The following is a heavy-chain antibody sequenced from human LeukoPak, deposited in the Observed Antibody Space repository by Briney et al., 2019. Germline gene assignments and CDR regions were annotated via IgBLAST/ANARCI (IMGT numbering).Heavy chain of an antibody. V-gene: IGHV3-30*18. CDR1: GFTFSSYG. J-gene: IGHJ5*02. CDR2: ISYDGSNK. Sequence: QPGRSLRLSCAASGFTFSSYGMHWVRQAPGKGLEWVAVISYDGSNKYYADSVKGRFTISRDNSKNTLYLQMNSLRAEDTAVYYCAKDDEGIAGFDPWGQGTLVTVSS. CDR3: AKDDEGIAGFDP. D-gene: IGHD6-13*01.